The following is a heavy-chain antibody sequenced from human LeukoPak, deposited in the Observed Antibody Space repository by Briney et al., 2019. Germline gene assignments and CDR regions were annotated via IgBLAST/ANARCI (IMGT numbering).Heavy chain of an antibody. V-gene: IGHV3-64D*09. J-gene: IGHJ4*02. D-gene: IGHD3-10*01. Sequence: GGSLRLSCSGSGLTISTYAMHWVRQAPGKGLEYVSAIATDGGGTYYADSVKGRFTISRDKSKNTLYLQMRSLRAEDAAGSYCMTRDTSGYWGQGGLVTVS. CDR2: IATDGGGT. CDR1: GLTISTYA. CDR3: MTRDTSGY.